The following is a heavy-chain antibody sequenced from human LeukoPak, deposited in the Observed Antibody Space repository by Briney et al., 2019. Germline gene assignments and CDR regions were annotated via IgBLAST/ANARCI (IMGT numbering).Heavy chain of an antibody. J-gene: IGHJ4*02. Sequence: ASVKVSCTASGSTFTDYYIHWVRQAPGQGLEWMGWISPNSGGTNYAQNFQGRVTMTRDTSISTAYMELSRLRSDDTAGYYCARPYGGNPHFDYWGQGTLVTVSS. V-gene: IGHV1-2*02. CDR2: ISPNSGGT. CDR3: ARPYGGNPHFDY. D-gene: IGHD4-23*01. CDR1: GSTFTDYY.